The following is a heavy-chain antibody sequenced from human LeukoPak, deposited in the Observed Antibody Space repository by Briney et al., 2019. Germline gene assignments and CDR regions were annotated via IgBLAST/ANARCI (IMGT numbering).Heavy chain of an antibody. CDR2: IRYDGSNK. D-gene: IGHD2-15*01. CDR1: GFTFSSYG. V-gene: IGHV3-30*02. CDR3: AKGYCSGGSCYSTVDTFDY. Sequence: GGSLRLSCAASGFTFSSYGMHWVRQAPGKGLEWAAFIRYDGSNKYYADSVKGRFTISRDNSKNTLYLQMNSLRAADTAVYYCAKGYCSGGSCYSTVDTFDYWGQGTLVTVSS. J-gene: IGHJ4*02.